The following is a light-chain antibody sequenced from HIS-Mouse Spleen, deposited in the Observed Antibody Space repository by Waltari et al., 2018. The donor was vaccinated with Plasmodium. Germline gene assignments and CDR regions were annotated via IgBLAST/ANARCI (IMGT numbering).Light chain of an antibody. J-gene: IGLJ3*02. CDR2: EDS. V-gene: IGLV3-10*01. CDR3: YSTDSSGNHRV. Sequence: SYELTQPPSVSVSPGQTARITCSGDALPKKYAYCDQQKSGQAPVLVIYEDSKRPSGSHERCSGSSLGTMATLTISGVQVEDEADYYCYSTDSSGNHRVFGGGTKLTVL. CDR1: ALPKKY.